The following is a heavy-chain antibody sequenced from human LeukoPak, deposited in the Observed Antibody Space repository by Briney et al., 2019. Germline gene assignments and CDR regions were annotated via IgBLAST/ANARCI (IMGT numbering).Heavy chain of an antibody. CDR2: ISVHNGNT. Sequence: ASVKVSCKASGYTFTKYAITWVRQAPGQGPEWMGRISVHNGNTNYAQKYQGRVTLTTDTSTSTAYMELRSLRSDDTAVYYCARGGYYDILTGYETADVFDIWGQGTMVTVSP. D-gene: IGHD3-9*01. J-gene: IGHJ3*02. CDR3: ARGGYYDILTGYETADVFDI. CDR1: GYTFTKYA. V-gene: IGHV1-18*01.